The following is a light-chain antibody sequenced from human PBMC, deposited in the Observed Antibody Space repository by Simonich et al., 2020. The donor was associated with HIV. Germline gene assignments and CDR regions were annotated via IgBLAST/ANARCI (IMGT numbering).Light chain of an antibody. J-gene: IGLJ2*01. CDR1: SSDVGGYNY. CDR3: SSYTSSSTL. Sequence: QSALTQPASVSGSPGQSITISCPGTSSDVGGYNYVSWYQQHPGKAPKLIIYDVSKRPSGVSKRFSGSKSGNTASLTISGLQAEDEADYYCSSYTSSSTLIGGGTKLTVL. CDR2: DVS. V-gene: IGLV2-14*01.